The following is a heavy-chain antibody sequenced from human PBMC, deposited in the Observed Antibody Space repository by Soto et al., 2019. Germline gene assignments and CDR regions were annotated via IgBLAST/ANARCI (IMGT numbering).Heavy chain of an antibody. CDR1: GESLSDHY. D-gene: IGHD1-20*01. Sequence: QVQLQQWGAGLLKPSETLSLICAVSGESLSDHYWSWIRQSPGKGLEWIGDINQYGTTNYNPSLKSRVTISADTSENQFFLRLPSVTAADTAVYYCARGAHISGVTRCFDPCGQGTLVTVSS. CDR2: INQYGTT. V-gene: IGHV4-34*01. CDR3: ARGAHISGVTRCFDP. J-gene: IGHJ5*02.